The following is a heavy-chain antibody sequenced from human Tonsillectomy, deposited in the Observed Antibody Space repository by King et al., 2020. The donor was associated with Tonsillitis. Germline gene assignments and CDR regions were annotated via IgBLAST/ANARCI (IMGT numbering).Heavy chain of an antibody. Sequence: VQLVESGGGLVQPGGSLRLSCAASGFTFSSYWMHWVRQAAGRGLVWVSRISPDGRSTAYADSVKGRFTISRDNAENTLYLQMNSLRAEDTALYYCARGTSTWNGIDYWGQGTLVSVS. CDR2: ISPDGRST. J-gene: IGHJ4*02. CDR1: GFTFSSYW. CDR3: ARGTSTWNGIDY. D-gene: IGHD1-1*01. V-gene: IGHV3-74*01.